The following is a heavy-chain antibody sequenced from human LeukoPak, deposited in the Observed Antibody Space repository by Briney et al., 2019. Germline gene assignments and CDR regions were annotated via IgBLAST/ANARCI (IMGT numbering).Heavy chain of an antibody. CDR1: GGSISSYY. V-gene: IGHV4-59*01. CDR3: AREQRGDDAFDI. CDR2: IYYSGST. Sequence: SETLSLTCTVSGGSISSYYWSWIRQPPGKGLEWIGYIYYSGSTNYNPSLKSRLTISVDTSKNQFSLKLSSVTAADTAVYYCAREQRGDDAFDIWGQGTMVTVSS. D-gene: IGHD3-16*01. J-gene: IGHJ3*02.